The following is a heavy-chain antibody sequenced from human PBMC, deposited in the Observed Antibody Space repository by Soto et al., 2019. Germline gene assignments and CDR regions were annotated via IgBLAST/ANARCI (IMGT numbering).Heavy chain of an antibody. CDR2: IASDGNEK. D-gene: IGHD1-26*01. Sequence: QVQLVESGGGVVQPGTSLRLSCAASGFTFKTHAMHWVRQAPGKGLEWMAVIASDGNEKFYADSVQARFTLSRDNSKNALYLKINTLRNEDTAVYYCGKDVGDYVPYYYGVDVWRQGTTVTVSS. V-gene: IGHV3-30*18. CDR1: GFTFKTHA. CDR3: GKDVGDYVPYYYGVDV. J-gene: IGHJ6*02.